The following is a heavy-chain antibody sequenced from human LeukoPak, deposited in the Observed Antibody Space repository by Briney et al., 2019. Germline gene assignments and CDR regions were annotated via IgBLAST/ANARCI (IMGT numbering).Heavy chain of an antibody. CDR3: TAGYCSGGSCYSRGYYYGMDV. D-gene: IGHD2-15*01. V-gene: IGHV3-49*04. CDR1: GFTFGDYA. CDR2: IRSKAYGGTT. Sequence: GGSLRLSRTASGFTFGDYAMSWVRQAPGKGLEWVGFIRSKAYGGTTEYAASVKGRFTISRDDSKSIAYLQMNSLKTEDTAVYYCTAGYCSGGSCYSRGYYYGMDVWGQGTTVTVSS. J-gene: IGHJ6*02.